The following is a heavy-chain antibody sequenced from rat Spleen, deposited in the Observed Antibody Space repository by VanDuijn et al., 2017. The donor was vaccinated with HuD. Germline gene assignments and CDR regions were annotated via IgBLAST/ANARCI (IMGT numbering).Heavy chain of an antibody. J-gene: IGHJ2*01. CDR1: GYSIISSYR. V-gene: IGHV3-3*01. CDR3: ARESDWDLDYFDY. D-gene: IGHD5-1*01. Sequence: EVHLQESGPGLVKPSQSLSLTCSVTGYSIISSYRWNWIRKFPGNKLEWMGYINSAGSTNYNPSLRSRISIARDTSKNQFFLQVNSVTAEDTATYYCARESDWDLDYFDYWGQGVMVTVSS. CDR2: INSAGST.